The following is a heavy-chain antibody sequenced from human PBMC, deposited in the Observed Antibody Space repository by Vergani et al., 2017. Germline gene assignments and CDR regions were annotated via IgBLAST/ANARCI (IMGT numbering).Heavy chain of an antibody. CDR1: GFTFSSYA. CDR2: ISGSGGST. Sequence: EVQLLESGGGLVQPGGSLRLSCAASGFTFSSYAMSWVRQAPGKGLEWVSAISGSGGSTFYADSVKGRFTISRDNSKNTLYLQMNSLRAEDTAVYYCAKDRAMIRAFDIWGQGTMVTVSS. D-gene: IGHD3-22*01. CDR3: AKDRAMIRAFDI. V-gene: IGHV3-23*01. J-gene: IGHJ3*02.